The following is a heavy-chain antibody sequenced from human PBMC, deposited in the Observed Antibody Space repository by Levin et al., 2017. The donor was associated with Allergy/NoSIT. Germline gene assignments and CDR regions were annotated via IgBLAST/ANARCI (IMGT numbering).Heavy chain of an antibody. Sequence: PGGSLRLSCAASGFTFSSYAMSWVRQAPGKGLEWVSAISGSGGSTYYADSVKGRFTISRDNSKNTLYLQMNSLRAEDTAVYYCAKPDGAWSPYYYYGMDVWGQGTTVTVSS. CDR3: AKPDGAWSPYYYYGMDV. D-gene: IGHD2-8*02. CDR1: GFTFSSYA. V-gene: IGHV3-23*01. CDR2: ISGSGGST. J-gene: IGHJ6*02.